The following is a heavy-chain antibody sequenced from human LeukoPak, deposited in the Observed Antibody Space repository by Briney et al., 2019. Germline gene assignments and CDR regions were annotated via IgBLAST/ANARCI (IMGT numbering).Heavy chain of an antibody. CDR2: IYNNGST. CDR3: ARIGPYYYYMDV. D-gene: IGHD3-10*01. J-gene: IGHJ6*03. CDR1: GGSISSYY. Sequence: SETLSLTCTVSGGSISSYYWSWIRQPAGKGLEWVGRIYNNGSTNYNPSLTSRVTISLDTSKNQFSLKLNSVTAADTAVYYCARIGPYYYYMDVWGKGTTVTVSS. V-gene: IGHV4-4*07.